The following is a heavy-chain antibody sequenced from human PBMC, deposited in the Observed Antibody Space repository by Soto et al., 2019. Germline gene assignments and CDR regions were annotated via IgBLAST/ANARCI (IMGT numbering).Heavy chain of an antibody. V-gene: IGHV1-18*01. CDR3: ARSIIGYCSGCSCYAYFDI. CDR1: RYTFTSYG. Sequence: QVQLVQSGAEVKKPGASVKVSCKASRYTFTSYGISWVRQAPGQGLEWMGWISAYNGNTNYAQELQGRVTMTTDTSTSTAYMEMRSMRSDYTAVYYCARSIIGYCSGCSCYAYFDIWGQGTMVTVSS. J-gene: IGHJ3*02. D-gene: IGHD2-15*01. CDR2: ISAYNGNT.